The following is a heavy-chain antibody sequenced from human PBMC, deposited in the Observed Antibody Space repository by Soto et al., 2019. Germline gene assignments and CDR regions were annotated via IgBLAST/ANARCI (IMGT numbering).Heavy chain of an antibody. D-gene: IGHD6-13*01. J-gene: IGHJ6*02. CDR3: ARGRGIGFSRTRNIYWYYNMDV. CDR1: GGTFSDYA. CDR2: IIPMFATT. Sequence: QVQLVQSGAEVRKSGSSVKVSCKAAGGTFSDYALSWVRQAPGQGLEWMGGIIPMFATTHYAQKFQGRVTITAEDSATTAHMELSSLKSEDTAVYYCARGRGIGFSRTRNIYWYYNMDVWGQGTTVTVSS. V-gene: IGHV1-69*01.